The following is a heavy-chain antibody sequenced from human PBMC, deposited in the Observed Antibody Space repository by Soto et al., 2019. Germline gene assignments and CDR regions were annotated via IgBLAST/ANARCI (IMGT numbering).Heavy chain of an antibody. CDR2: ISYDGSNK. J-gene: IGHJ4*02. CDR1: GFTFSSYG. CDR3: AKDTRITRFDY. D-gene: IGHD2-2*01. V-gene: IGHV3-30*18. Sequence: PGGSLRLSCAASGFTFSSYGMHWVRQAPGKGLEWVAVISYDGSNKYYADSVKGRFTISRDNSKNTLYLQMNSLRAEDTAVYYCAKDTRITRFDYWGQGTLVTVSS.